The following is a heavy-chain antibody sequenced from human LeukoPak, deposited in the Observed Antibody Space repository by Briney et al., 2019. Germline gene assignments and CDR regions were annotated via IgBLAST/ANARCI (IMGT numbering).Heavy chain of an antibody. CDR2: IYYSGST. D-gene: IGHD4-17*01. J-gene: IGHJ4*02. CDR1: GGSISSGGYS. V-gene: IGHV4-30-4*07. CDR3: ARRAAVPYGDQCYFDY. Sequence: SETLSLTCAVSGGSISSGGYSWIWIRQPPGKGLEWIGYIYYSGSTYYNPSLKSRVTISVDTSKNQFSLKLSSVTAADTAVYYCARRAAVPYGDQCYFDYWGQGTLVTVSS.